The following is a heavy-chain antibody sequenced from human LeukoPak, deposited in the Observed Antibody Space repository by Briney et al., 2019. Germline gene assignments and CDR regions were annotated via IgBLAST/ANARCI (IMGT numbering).Heavy chain of an antibody. CDR2: FDREDGET. J-gene: IGHJ6*02. CDR1: GYSLNEMA. CDR3: TTCLNGAGQPVAIYYYGMDV. Sequence: ASGKVSCKVSGYSLNEMAIQWVRHPPGGALEWKGEFDREDGETVYAPKFQGRVTMTEDTSADTAYMELSSLRSEDTAVYYCTTCLNGAGQPVAIYYYGMDVWGQGTTVTVSS. V-gene: IGHV1-24*01. D-gene: IGHD2-2*01.